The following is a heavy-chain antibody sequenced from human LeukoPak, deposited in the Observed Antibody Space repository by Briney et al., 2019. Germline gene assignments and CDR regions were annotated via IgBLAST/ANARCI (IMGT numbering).Heavy chain of an antibody. CDR2: VSGSGDTT. Sequence: GESLRLSCAASGFPFSSYAMSRVRQPPGKGLEWVSGVSGSGDTTYYADSVKGRFTISRDNSKNTLYLQMDSLRAEDAAVYYCAKSDYYDESGHPSSFEYWGQGTLVTVSS. CDR3: AKSDYYDESGHPSSFEY. CDR1: GFPFSSYA. J-gene: IGHJ4*02. D-gene: IGHD3-16*01. V-gene: IGHV3-23*01.